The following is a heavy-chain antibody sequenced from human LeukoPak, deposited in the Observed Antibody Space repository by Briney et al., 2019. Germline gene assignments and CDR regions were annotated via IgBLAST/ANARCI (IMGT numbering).Heavy chain of an antibody. Sequence: GASVKVSCKASGYTFTGYYMHWVRQAPGQGLEWMGWINPNSGGTNYAQKFQGRVTMTRDTSISTAYMELSRLRSDDTAVYYCARIGYDSSGYYLGWFDPWGQGTLVTVSS. CDR1: GYTFTGYY. V-gene: IGHV1-2*02. CDR3: ARIGYDSSGYYLGWFDP. J-gene: IGHJ5*02. D-gene: IGHD3-22*01. CDR2: INPNSGGT.